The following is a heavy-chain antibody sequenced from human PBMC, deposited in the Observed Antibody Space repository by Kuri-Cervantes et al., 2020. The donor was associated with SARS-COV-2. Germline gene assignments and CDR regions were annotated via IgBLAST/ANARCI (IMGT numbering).Heavy chain of an antibody. V-gene: IGHV4-34*01. CDR2: INHSGGT. CDR3: ARGHIGVVPSPILGLGPHYYYYHMDI. Sequence: SETLSLTCAVFGASLNTYSWSWIRQLPGKGLGWIGEINHSGGTKYKPSLKGRVSISVDASKNQISLKLTSVTAADAAVYYCARGHIGVVPSPILGLGPHYYYYHMDIWGQGTTVTVSS. D-gene: IGHD2-2*01. CDR1: GASLNTYS. J-gene: IGHJ6*02.